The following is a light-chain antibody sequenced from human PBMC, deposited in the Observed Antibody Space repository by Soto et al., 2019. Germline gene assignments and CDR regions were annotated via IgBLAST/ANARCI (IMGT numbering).Light chain of an antibody. Sequence: DIVMTQSPDSLAVSLGERATINCKSSQSVLYSSNNKNYLAWYQQKPGQPPKLLIYWASTRQSGVPDRFSGSGSGTDFTLTISSLQAEDVAVYYCHQYYSTLYTFGQGTKVEIK. V-gene: IGKV4-1*01. CDR2: WAS. CDR3: HQYYSTLYT. CDR1: QSVLYSSNNKNY. J-gene: IGKJ2*01.